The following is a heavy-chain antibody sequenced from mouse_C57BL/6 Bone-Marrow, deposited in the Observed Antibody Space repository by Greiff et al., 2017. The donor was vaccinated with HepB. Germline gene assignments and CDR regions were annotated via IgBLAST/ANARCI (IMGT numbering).Heavy chain of an antibody. D-gene: IGHD4-1*01. CDR1: GFTFSSYA. Sequence: EVQLQESGGGLVKPGGSLKLSCAASGFTFSSYAMSWVRQTPEKRLEWVATISDGGSYTYYPDNVKGRFTISRDNAKNNLYLQMSHLKSEDTAMYYCARDGTGTDWYFDVWGTGTTVTVSS. J-gene: IGHJ1*03. CDR2: ISDGGSYT. CDR3: ARDGTGTDWYFDV. V-gene: IGHV5-4*01.